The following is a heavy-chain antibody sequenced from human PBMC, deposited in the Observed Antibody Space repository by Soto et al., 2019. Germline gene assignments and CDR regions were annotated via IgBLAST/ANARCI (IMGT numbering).Heavy chain of an antibody. CDR2: ISYDGSNK. CDR1: GFTFSSYA. J-gene: IGHJ4*02. Sequence: GGSLRLSCAASGFTFSSYAMHWVRQAPGKGLEWVAVISYDGSNKYYADSVKGRFTISRDNSKNTLYLQMNSLRAEDTAVYYCARNEVKRVDYGDYVYGYWGQGTLVTVSS. CDR3: ARNEVKRVDYGDYVYGY. V-gene: IGHV3-30-3*01. D-gene: IGHD4-17*01.